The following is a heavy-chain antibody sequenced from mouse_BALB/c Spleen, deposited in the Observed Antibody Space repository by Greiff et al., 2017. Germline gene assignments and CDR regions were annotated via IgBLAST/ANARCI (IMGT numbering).Heavy chain of an antibody. CDR3: ARGDYGSSLFAY. Sequence: EVQLMESGGGLVKPGGSLKLSCAASGFTFNSYAMSWVRQTPEKRLEWVASISSGGSTYYPDTVKGRFTISRDNARNILYLQMSSLRSEDAAMYYCARGDYGSSLFAYWGQGTLVTVSA. D-gene: IGHD1-1*01. J-gene: IGHJ3*01. CDR1: GFTFNSYA. V-gene: IGHV5-6-5*01. CDR2: ISSGGST.